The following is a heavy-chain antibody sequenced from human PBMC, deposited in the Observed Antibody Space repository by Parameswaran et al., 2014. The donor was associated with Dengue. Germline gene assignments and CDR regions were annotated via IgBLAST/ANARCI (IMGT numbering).Heavy chain of an antibody. V-gene: IGHV1-18*01. J-gene: IGHJ4*02. Sequence: SWVRQAPGQGLEWMGWISAYNGNTNYAQKLQGRVTMTTDTSTSTAYMELRSLRSDDTAVYYCAREEWELPLGYWGQGTLVTVSS. D-gene: IGHD1-26*01. CDR2: ISAYNGNT. CDR3: AREEWELPLGY.